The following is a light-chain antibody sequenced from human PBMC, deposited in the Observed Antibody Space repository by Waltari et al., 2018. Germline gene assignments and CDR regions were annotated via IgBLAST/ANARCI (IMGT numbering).Light chain of an antibody. J-gene: IGKJ3*01. Sequence: EIVLTQSPATLSLSPGERPTLSCRASPSVSSYLAWYKQKPGQAPRLLIYDASNRATGSPARFRGGGSGTDFTLTISSLEPEDCAVYYCQQGFTFGPGTKVDIK. V-gene: IGKV3-11*01. CDR3: QQGFT. CDR2: DAS. CDR1: PSVSSY.